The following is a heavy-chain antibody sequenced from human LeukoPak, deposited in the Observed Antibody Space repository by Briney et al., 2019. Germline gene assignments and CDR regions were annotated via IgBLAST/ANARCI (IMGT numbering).Heavy chain of an antibody. CDR1: GFTFSSYS. V-gene: IGHV3-21*01. J-gene: IGHJ3*02. Sequence: GGSQRLSCAASGFTFSSYSMNWVRQAPGKGLEWVSSIGSSSSSIYCADSVKGRFTISRDNAKKSLYLQMNSLRAEDTAVYYCAREKGFDYGEAFDIWGQGTMVTVSS. CDR2: IGSSSSSI. D-gene: IGHD4-17*01. CDR3: AREKGFDYGEAFDI.